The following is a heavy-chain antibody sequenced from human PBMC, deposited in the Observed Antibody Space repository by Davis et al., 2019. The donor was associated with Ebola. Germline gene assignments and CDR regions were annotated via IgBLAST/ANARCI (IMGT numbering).Heavy chain of an antibody. CDR3: AREPHFGVALSYYYYYYMDV. Sequence: PGGSLRLSCAASGFTFSSYVMHWFLPSPRPFLSFVSIISYDGSNEYYADSVKGRFTISRDNSKNTLYLQMNSRRGEDTAVYYCAREPHFGVALSYYYYYYMDVWGGGTTVTVSS. V-gene: IGHV3-30*01. J-gene: IGHJ6*03. CDR1: GFTFSSYV. D-gene: IGHD3-3*01. CDR2: ISYDGSNE.